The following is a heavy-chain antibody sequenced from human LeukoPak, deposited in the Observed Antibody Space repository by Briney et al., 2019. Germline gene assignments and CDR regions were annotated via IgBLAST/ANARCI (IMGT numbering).Heavy chain of an antibody. D-gene: IGHD4-23*01. J-gene: IGHJ4*02. Sequence: GGSLRLSCAASGFTFSTYELNWVRQAPGKGLEWVSYISDSGNIINYADSVKGRFTISRDNANNSLYLQMNSQRAEDTAVYYCARVGRSLITVAASFFDFWGQGAPVTVSS. V-gene: IGHV3-48*03. CDR1: GFTFSTYE. CDR2: ISDSGNII. CDR3: ARVGRSLITVAASFFDF.